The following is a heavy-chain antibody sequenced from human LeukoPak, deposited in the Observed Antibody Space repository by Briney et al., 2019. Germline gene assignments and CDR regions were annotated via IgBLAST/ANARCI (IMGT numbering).Heavy chain of an antibody. CDR2: ISGSGGST. CDR1: GFTFSSYG. Sequence: GGSLRLSCVASGFTFSSYGMSWVRQAPGKGLEWVSAISGSGGSTYYADSVKGRFTISRDNSKNTLYLQMNSLRAEDTAVYYCAKDVRKYYFDYWGQGTLVTVSS. V-gene: IGHV3-23*01. CDR3: AKDVRKYYFDY. J-gene: IGHJ4*02.